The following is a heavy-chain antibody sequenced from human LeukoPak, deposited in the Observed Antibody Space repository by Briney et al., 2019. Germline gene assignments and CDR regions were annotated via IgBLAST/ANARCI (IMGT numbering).Heavy chain of an antibody. CDR2: FDPEDGET. J-gene: IGHJ5*02. Sequence: ASVKVSCTVSGYTLTELSMHWVRQAPGKGLEWMGGFDPEDGETIYAQKFQGRVTMTEDTSTDTAYMELSSLRSEDTAVYYCATVGGGYYFRRFDPWGQGTLVTVSS. V-gene: IGHV1-24*01. CDR3: ATVGGGYYFRRFDP. D-gene: IGHD3-22*01. CDR1: GYTLTELS.